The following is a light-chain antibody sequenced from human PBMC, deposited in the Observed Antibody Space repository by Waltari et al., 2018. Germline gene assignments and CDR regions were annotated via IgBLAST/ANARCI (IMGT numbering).Light chain of an antibody. V-gene: IGLV1-40*01. CDR2: GNS. Sequence: QSVLTQPPSVSGAPGQRVTISCTGSSSNIGAGYDVHWYQQLPGTAPKLLIYGNSNRPSGVPDRFSGSKSGTSASLAITGRQAEDEADYYCQSYDSSLSGGVFGGGTKLTVL. CDR1: SSNIGAGYD. J-gene: IGLJ3*02. CDR3: QSYDSSLSGGV.